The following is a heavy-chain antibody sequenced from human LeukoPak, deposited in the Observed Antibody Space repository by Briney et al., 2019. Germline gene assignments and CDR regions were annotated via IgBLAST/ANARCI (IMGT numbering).Heavy chain of an antibody. V-gene: IGHV3-48*02. D-gene: IGHD1-26*01. Sequence: QSGGSLRLSCTTSGFTFSTYSMNWVRQAPGKGLEWISYISSSSSSIYYADSVRGRFTISRDNAKNSLYLQMNSLRDEDTAVYYCARGPSGSYIDVFDIWGQGTMVTVSS. CDR2: ISSSSSSI. J-gene: IGHJ3*02. CDR3: ARGPSGSYIDVFDI. CDR1: GFTFSTYS.